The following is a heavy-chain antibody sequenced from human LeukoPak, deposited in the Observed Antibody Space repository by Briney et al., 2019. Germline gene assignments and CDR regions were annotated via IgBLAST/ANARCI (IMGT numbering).Heavy chain of an antibody. Sequence: ASVKVSCKASGYTFTNYDINWLRQAPGQGLEWMGWMNPNSGNTGCAQKFQGRVTMTRDTSITTAYLDLGSLKSEDTAVYYCARGTRYCSSSSCYNYWGQGTLVTVSS. CDR3: ARGTRYCSSSSCYNY. CDR2: MNPNSGNT. D-gene: IGHD2-2*02. V-gene: IGHV1-8*01. J-gene: IGHJ4*02. CDR1: GYTFTNYD.